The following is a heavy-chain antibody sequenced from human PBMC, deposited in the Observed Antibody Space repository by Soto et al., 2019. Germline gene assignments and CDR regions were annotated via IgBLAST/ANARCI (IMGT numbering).Heavy chain of an antibody. D-gene: IGHD1-1*01. CDR3: ARVWNMYYYYMEV. CDR1: GFTFSSYW. CDR2: IKQDGSEK. Sequence: GGSLRLSCAASGFTFSSYWMSWVRQAPGKGLEWVANIKQDGSEKYYVDSVKGRFTISRDNAKNSLYLQMNSLRAEDTAVYYCARVWNMYYYYMEVWGKGTTVTVSS. J-gene: IGHJ6*03. V-gene: IGHV3-7*01.